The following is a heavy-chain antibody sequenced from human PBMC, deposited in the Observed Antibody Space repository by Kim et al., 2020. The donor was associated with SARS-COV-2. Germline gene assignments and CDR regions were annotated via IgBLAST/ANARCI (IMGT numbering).Heavy chain of an antibody. V-gene: IGHV3-30-3*01. J-gene: IGHJ6*02. Sequence: GGSLRLSCAASGFTFSSYAMHWVRQAPGKGLEWVAVISYDGSNKYYADSVKGRFTISRDNSKNTLYLQMNSLRAEDTAVYYCARDTYFSSTSWYLDYYGMEVWAQGTAVTVSS. CDR2: ISYDGSNK. CDR1: GFTFSSYA. D-gene: IGHD2-2*01. CDR3: ARDTYFSSTSWYLDYYGMEV.